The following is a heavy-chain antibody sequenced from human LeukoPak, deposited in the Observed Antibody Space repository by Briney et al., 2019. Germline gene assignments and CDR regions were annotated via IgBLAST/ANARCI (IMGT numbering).Heavy chain of an antibody. CDR1: GYTFTTYA. CDR2: TNTDTGNP. J-gene: IGHJ3*02. Sequence: GASVKVSCKASGYTFTTYAMNWVRQAPGQGLEWMGWTNTDTGNPTYAQGFTGRFVFSLDTSVSTAHLQITNLKAEDTAVYYCARKGIAAVGLRGAFDIWGQGTTVTVSS. V-gene: IGHV7-4-1*02. CDR3: ARKGIAAVGLRGAFDI. D-gene: IGHD6-13*01.